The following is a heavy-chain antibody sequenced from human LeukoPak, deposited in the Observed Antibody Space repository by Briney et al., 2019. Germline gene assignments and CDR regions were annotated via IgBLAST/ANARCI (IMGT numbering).Heavy chain of an antibody. J-gene: IGHJ4*02. CDR3: ATWSDAWEFDS. D-gene: IGHD1-26*01. CDR1: GFTFSNSW. V-gene: IGHV3-7*03. Sequence: PGGSLRLSCAASGFTFSNSWMTWLCQAPGEGLEWVAHIKEDGTDKYYVDSVTGRFTISRDNTINSLYLQMSSLRAEDTAVYYCATWSDAWEFDSWGQGTLVSVSS. CDR2: IKEDGTDK.